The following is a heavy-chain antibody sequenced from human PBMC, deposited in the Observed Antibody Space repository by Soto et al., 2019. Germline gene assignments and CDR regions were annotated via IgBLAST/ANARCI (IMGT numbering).Heavy chain of an antibody. D-gene: IGHD6-6*01. CDR2: IYYSGST. CDR1: GGSISSSSYY. CDR3: ARPAFSSSSGYFDY. V-gene: IGHV4-39*01. Sequence: PSETLSLTCTVSGGSISSSSYYWGWIRQPPGKGLERIGSIYYSGSTYYNPSLKSRVTISVDTSKNQFSLKLSSVTAADTAVYYCARPAFSSSSGYFDYWGQGTLVTVSS. J-gene: IGHJ4*02.